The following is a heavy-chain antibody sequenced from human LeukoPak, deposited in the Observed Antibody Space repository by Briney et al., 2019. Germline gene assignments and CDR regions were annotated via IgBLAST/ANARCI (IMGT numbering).Heavy chain of an antibody. V-gene: IGHV4-4*07. CDR2: IYTSGST. CDR3: ARDGHYYDSSGDAFGI. Sequence: PSETLSLTCTVSGGSISSYYWSWIRQPAGKGLEWIGRIYTSGSTNYNPSLKSRVTMSVDTSKNQFSLKLSSVTAADTAVYYCARDGHYYDSSGDAFGIWGQGTMVTVSS. D-gene: IGHD3-22*01. J-gene: IGHJ3*02. CDR1: GGSISSYY.